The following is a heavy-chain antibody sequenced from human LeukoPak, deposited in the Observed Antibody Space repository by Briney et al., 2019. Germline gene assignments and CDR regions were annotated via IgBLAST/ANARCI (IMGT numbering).Heavy chain of an antibody. J-gene: IGHJ4*02. V-gene: IGHV3-23*01. CDR1: GFTFSSYA. CDR2: ISGSGGST. Sequence: GGSLRLSCAASGFTFSSYAMSWVRQAPGKGLEWVSAISGSGGSTYYADSVKGRFTISRDNSKNTLYLQMNSLRAEDTAVYYCAKDRPGGGGYWSSGLTDRYIDYWGQGTLVTVSS. CDR3: AKDRPGGGGYWSSGLTDRYIDY. D-gene: IGHD1-26*01.